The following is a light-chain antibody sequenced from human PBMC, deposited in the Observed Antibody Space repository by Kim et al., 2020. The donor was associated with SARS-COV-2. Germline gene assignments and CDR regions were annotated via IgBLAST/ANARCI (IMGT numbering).Light chain of an antibody. V-gene: IGKV1-5*03. J-gene: IGKJ2*01. CDR2: KAS. CDR1: QSISDW. Sequence: SASVGDRVPITCRAGQSISDWLAWYQQKPGKAPKLLIYKASTLESGVPSRFSGSGSGTEFTLTISSLQPDDFATYYCQQYHTYSFTFGQGTKLEI. CDR3: QQYHTYSFT.